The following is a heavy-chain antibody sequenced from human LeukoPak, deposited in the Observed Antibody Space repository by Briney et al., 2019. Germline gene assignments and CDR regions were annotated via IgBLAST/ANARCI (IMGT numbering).Heavy chain of an antibody. CDR3: ARDRYCNGGSCYEYIY. Sequence: LSLTCTVSGGSISSGGYYMSWIRQAPGKGLEWVSVIYSGGSTYYADSVKGRFTISRDNSKNTLYLQMNNLRAEDTAVYYCARDRYCNGGSCYEYIYWGQGTLVTVSS. CDR1: GGSISSGGYY. V-gene: IGHV3-66*01. J-gene: IGHJ4*02. D-gene: IGHD2-15*01. CDR2: IYSGGST.